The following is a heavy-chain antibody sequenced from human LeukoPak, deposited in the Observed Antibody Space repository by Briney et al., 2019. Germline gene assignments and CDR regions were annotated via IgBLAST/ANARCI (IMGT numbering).Heavy chain of an antibody. J-gene: IGHJ4*02. Sequence: SETLSLTCTVSGVSVSSYYWSWIRQPPGEGLECIGDIYYSGSTNYNPSFKSRVAISVDTSKNQFSLKMSSVTAADTAVYYCARLNAGYSHGYTFDYWGLGTLVTVSS. CDR2: IYYSGST. CDR1: GVSVSSYY. V-gene: IGHV4-59*08. CDR3: ARLNAGYSHGYTFDY. D-gene: IGHD5-18*01.